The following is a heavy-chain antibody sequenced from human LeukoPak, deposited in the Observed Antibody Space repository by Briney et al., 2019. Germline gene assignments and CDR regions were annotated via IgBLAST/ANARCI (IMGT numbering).Heavy chain of an antibody. CDR2: VSFSGGTK. Sequence: GGSLRLSCAASGFTFSNYAMSWVRQAPGKGLEWVSAVSFSGGTKYYADSVKGRFTISRDNSKNTLFLQMNSLRAEDTAVYYCAKGTMMTTVVTPAFDYWGQGTLVTVSS. CDR1: GFTFSNYA. CDR3: AKGTMMTTVVTPAFDY. D-gene: IGHD4-23*01. V-gene: IGHV3-23*01. J-gene: IGHJ4*02.